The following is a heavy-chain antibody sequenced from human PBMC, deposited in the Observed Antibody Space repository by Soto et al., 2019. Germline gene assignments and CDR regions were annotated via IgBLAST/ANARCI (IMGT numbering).Heavy chain of an antibody. V-gene: IGHV1-18*01. Sequence: GASVKVSCKASGYTFTNFGISWVRQAPGQGLEWMGWISAYNGNTNYAQNFQGRVTMTTDTSTGTAYVELRSLRSDDTAVYYCARGGTPIDSWGQGTLVTVSS. CDR3: ARGGTPIDS. CDR1: GYTFTNFG. CDR2: ISAYNGNT. J-gene: IGHJ4*02. D-gene: IGHD3-16*01.